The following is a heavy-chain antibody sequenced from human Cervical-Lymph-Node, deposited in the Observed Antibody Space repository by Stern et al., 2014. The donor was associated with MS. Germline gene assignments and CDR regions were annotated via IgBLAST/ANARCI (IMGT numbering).Heavy chain of an antibody. V-gene: IGHV3-30*18. D-gene: IGHD4-23*01. CDR2: VSEDGSNE. J-gene: IGHJ4*02. Sequence: VQLVESGGGVVQPGGSLRLSCAASGFILNNYGMHWVRQAPGKGLEWVAVVSEDGSNEFYADSVKGRFTISRDSSKSSLYLQMITLRPEDTAVYYCAQASGGGNPFLSWGQGTLVTVSS. CDR3: AQASGGGNPFLS. CDR1: GFILNNYG.